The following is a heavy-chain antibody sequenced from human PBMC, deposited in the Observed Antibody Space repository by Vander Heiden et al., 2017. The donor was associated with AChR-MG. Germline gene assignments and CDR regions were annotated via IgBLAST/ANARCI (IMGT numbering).Heavy chain of an antibody. CDR1: GFTFSSYW. J-gene: IGHJ4*02. CDR3: ARQSYNWNSVDY. V-gene: IGHV3-74*01. Sequence: EVQLVESGGALVQPGGSLRLSCAASGFTFSSYWMHWVRQAPGKGLVWVSRINSDGSSTSYADSVKGRFTISRDNAKNTLYLQMNSLGAEDTAVYYCARQSYNWNSVDYWGQGTLVTVSS. D-gene: IGHD1-7*01. CDR2: INSDGSST.